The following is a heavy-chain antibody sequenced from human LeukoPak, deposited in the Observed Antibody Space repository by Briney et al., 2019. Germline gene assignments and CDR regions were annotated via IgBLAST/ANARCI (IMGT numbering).Heavy chain of an antibody. Sequence: GGSLRLSCAASGFTVSSNYMSWVRQAPGKGLEWVSVIYSGGSTYYAESVKGRFTISRDNSKNTLYLQMNSLRAEDTAVYCCARITMVRGVIIAGIDYWGQGTLVTVSS. D-gene: IGHD3-10*01. CDR2: IYSGGST. J-gene: IGHJ4*02. CDR3: ARITMVRGVIIAGIDY. V-gene: IGHV3-66*01. CDR1: GFTVSSNY.